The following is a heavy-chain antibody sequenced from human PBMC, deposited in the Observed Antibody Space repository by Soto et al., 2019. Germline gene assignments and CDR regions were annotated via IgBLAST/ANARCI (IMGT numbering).Heavy chain of an antibody. J-gene: IGHJ4*02. CDR3: ARVGCSGGSCYAVDS. CDR2: INPSSST. V-gene: IGHV1-46*01. D-gene: IGHD2-15*01. Sequence: QVQLVQSGAEVKKPGASVKVSCKASGYSFTSYYIHWVRQAPGQGLEWMGIINPSSSTTYAQKFQGRVTMTRDTSTSTVYMELSSLRSEDTAVYCCARVGCSGGSCYAVDSWGQGTLVTVSS. CDR1: GYSFTSYY.